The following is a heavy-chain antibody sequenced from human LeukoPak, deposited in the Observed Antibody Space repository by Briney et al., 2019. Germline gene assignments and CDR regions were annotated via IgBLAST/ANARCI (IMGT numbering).Heavy chain of an antibody. CDR3: ARSITSSWYGDFQH. CDR2: FYNSGST. V-gene: IGHV4-59*01. J-gene: IGHJ1*01. Sequence: SETLSLTCTVPGDSISSYYWSWIRQPPGKGLEWIGHFYNSGSTNYNPSLKSRVTISVDTSKNQFSLKLSSVTAADTAVYYCARSITSSWYGDFQHWGQGTLVTVSS. CDR1: GDSISSYY. D-gene: IGHD6-13*01.